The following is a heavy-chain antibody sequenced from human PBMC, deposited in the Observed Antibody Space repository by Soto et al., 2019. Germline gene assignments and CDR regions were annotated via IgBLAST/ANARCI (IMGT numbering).Heavy chain of an antibody. D-gene: IGHD3-22*01. CDR3: TTDIPFTYYYDSSGPRASPNAFDI. CDR1: GFTFSSYA. CDR2: ISGSGGST. J-gene: IGHJ3*02. V-gene: IGHV3-23*01. Sequence: SLRLSCAASGFTFSSYAMSWVRQAPGKGLEWVSAISGSGGSTYYAAPVKGRFTISRDNSKNTLYLQMNSLKTEDTAVYYCTTDIPFTYYYDSSGPRASPNAFDIWGQGTMVTVS.